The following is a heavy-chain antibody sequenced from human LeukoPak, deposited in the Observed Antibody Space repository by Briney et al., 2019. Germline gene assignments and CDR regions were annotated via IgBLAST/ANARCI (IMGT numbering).Heavy chain of an antibody. CDR2: LETGGST. J-gene: IGHJ4*02. V-gene: IGHV4-61*09. CDR3: ARGGLGARNRRVAS. Sequence: SETLSLTCTVSGDSITSGHYYWSWIRQPAGKGLEWIGHLETGGSTTYNPSLRGRVTISQDMSKDQFSLNLKSVTAADTAVYFCARGGLGARNRRVASWGQGTLVIVSS. CDR1: GDSITSGHYY. D-gene: IGHD1-26*01.